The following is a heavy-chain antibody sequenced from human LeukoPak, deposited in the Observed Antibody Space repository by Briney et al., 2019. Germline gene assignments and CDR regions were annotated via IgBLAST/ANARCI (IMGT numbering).Heavy chain of an antibody. J-gene: IGHJ4*02. CDR2: IRQDGSEK. V-gene: IGHV3-7*01. CDR1: GFTFTNYW. Sequence: GGSLRLSCAVSGFTFTNYWMSWVRQAPGKGLEWLANIRQDGSEKYYVDSVKGRFTISRDNARNSLFLQMNSLRAKDTAVYYCVSHGPFWGQGTLVTVSS. CDR3: VSHGPF.